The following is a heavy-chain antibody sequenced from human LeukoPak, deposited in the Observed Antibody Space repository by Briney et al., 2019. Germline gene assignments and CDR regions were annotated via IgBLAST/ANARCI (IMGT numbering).Heavy chain of an antibody. CDR1: EYTFTDHY. CDR3: ACAAPRSSHYYYYYMDV. D-gene: IGHD6-13*01. CDR2: INPNNGGV. J-gene: IGHJ6*03. Sequence: ASVKVSCKASEYTFTDHYMHWVRQALGQGLEWMGWINPNNGGVKFAQKFQGRVTMTRDTSISTVYMELTSLRSDDTAMYYCACAAPRSSHYYYYYMDVWGKGTPVTVSS. V-gene: IGHV1-2*02.